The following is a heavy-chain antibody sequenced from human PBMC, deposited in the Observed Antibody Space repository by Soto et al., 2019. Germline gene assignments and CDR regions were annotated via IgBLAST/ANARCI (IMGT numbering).Heavy chain of an antibody. CDR3: ARDGPPYDILNGYPPGYYFDY. CDR2: IWYDGSNK. J-gene: IGHJ4*02. V-gene: IGHV3-33*01. D-gene: IGHD3-9*01. CDR1: GFTFSSYG. Sequence: GGSLRLSCAASGFTFSSYGMHWVRQAPGKGLEWVAVIWYDGSNKYYADSVKGRFTISRDNSKNTLYLQMNSLRAEDTAVYYCARDGPPYDILNGYPPGYYFDYWGQGTLVTVSS.